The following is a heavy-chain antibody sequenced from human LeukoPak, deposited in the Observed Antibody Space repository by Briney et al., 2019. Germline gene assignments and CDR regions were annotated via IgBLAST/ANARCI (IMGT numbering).Heavy chain of an antibody. CDR1: GYSINSGNY. CDR2: IYHSGST. Sequence: PSGTLSLTCAVSGYSINSGNYWGWIRQPPGTGLEWIGSIYHSGSTYYNPSLKSRVTISVDTSKNQFSLKLSSVTAADTAVYYCAREEVAVAGTQDDWGQGTLVTVSS. D-gene: IGHD6-19*01. CDR3: AREEVAVAGTQDD. V-gene: IGHV4-38-2*02. J-gene: IGHJ4*02.